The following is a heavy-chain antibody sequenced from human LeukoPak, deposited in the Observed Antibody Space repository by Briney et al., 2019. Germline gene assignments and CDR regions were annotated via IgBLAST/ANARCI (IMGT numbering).Heavy chain of an antibody. Sequence: GGTLRLSYAASGFTFDDYAMLWVRLAPGKGLGRVSLINVDGGGTVYANPLKGRLIIFRDNRKNYLYFLMVSLVTEDTASYYCAKASMGHPYAWGQGTLVTVSS. CDR1: GFTFDDYA. J-gene: IGHJ4*02. CDR2: INVDGGGT. D-gene: IGHD2-2*01. CDR3: AKASMGHPYA. V-gene: IGHV3-43*02.